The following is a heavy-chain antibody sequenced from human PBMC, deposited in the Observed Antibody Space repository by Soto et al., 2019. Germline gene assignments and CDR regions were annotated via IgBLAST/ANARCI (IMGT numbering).Heavy chain of an antibody. J-gene: IGHJ6*02. Sequence: SETLSLTCTVSGGSISSGDYYWSWIRQPPGKGLEWIGYIYHSGSTYYNPSLKSRVTISVDRSKNQFSLKLSSVTAADTAVYYCARDLWGYCGTDCYPLDVWGQGTTVTVSS. D-gene: IGHD2-21*02. CDR2: IYHSGST. CDR1: GGSISSGDYY. V-gene: IGHV4-30-2*01. CDR3: ARDLWGYCGTDCYPLDV.